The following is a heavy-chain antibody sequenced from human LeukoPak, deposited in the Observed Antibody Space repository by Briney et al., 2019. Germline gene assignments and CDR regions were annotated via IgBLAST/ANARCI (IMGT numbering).Heavy chain of an antibody. CDR2: ISAYNGNT. CDR1: GYTFTSYG. Sequence: ASVKVSCKASGYTFTSYGISWVRQAPGQGLEWMGWISAYNGNTNYAQKLQGRVTMTPDTSTSTAYMELRSLRSDDTAVYYCARDGMRADIVVVIAARDHYYGMDVWGQGTTVTVSS. J-gene: IGHJ6*02. V-gene: IGHV1-18*01. D-gene: IGHD2-15*01. CDR3: ARDGMRADIVVVIAARDHYYGMDV.